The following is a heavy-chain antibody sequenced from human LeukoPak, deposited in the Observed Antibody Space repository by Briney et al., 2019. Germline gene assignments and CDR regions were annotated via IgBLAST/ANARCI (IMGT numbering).Heavy chain of an antibody. V-gene: IGHV3-30*03. Sequence: GRSLRLSCAASGFTFSSYGMHWVRQAPGKGLEWVAVISYDGSNKYYADSVKGRFTISRDNSKNTLYLQMNSLRAGDTALYYCAPQGRRDLLISADFWGQGTLVTVSS. CDR3: APQGRRDLLISADF. CDR1: GFTFSSYG. CDR2: ISYDGSNK. D-gene: IGHD1-26*01. J-gene: IGHJ4*02.